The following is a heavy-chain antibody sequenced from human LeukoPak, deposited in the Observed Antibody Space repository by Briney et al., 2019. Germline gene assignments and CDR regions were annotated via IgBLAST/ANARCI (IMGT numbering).Heavy chain of an antibody. D-gene: IGHD1-26*01. CDR2: IRYDGSNK. V-gene: IGHV3-30*02. CDR3: AKDSGTYFDD. Sequence: GGSLRLSCAASGFTFSSYAMHWVRQAPGKGLEWVAFIRYDGSNKYHADSVMGRFTISRDNSKNTMYLQMNSLRVEDTAVYSCAKDSGTYFDDWGQGTLVTVSS. CDR1: GFTFSSYA. J-gene: IGHJ4*02.